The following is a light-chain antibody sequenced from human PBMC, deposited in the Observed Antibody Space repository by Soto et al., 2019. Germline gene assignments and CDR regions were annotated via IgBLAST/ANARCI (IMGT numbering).Light chain of an antibody. J-gene: IGKJ1*01. CDR3: HQCLSSRT. V-gene: IGKV3-20*01. CDR1: QSVSSSY. Sequence: EIVLTQSPCTLSLSPGERATLSCGASQSVSSSYLACYQQKPGQDPRLLIYAASSRATGIPDRFSGSGSGTDFTITISKLEPEDFAVYYCHQCLSSRTFGQGTKVDIK. CDR2: AAS.